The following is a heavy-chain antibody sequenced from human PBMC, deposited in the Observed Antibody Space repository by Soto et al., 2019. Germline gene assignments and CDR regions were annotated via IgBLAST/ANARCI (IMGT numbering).Heavy chain of an antibody. CDR2: IYPGDSDT. CDR3: ARRNYDILSRYYYGMDV. CDR1: GYSFTSYW. J-gene: IGHJ6*02. Sequence: GESLKISCKGSGYSFTSYWIGWVRQMPGKGLEWMGIIYPGDSDTRYSPSFQGQVTISADKSISTAYLQWSSLKASDTAMYYCARRNYDILSRYYYGMDVWGQGTTVTVSS. D-gene: IGHD3-9*01. V-gene: IGHV5-51*01.